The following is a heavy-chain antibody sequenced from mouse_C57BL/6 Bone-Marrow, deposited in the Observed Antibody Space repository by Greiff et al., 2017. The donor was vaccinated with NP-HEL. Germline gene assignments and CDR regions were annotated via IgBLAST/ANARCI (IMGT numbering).Heavy chain of an antibody. CDR1: GFTFSSYA. CDR2: ISDGGSYT. Sequence: EVKLVESGGGLVKPGGSLKLSCAASGFTFSSYAMSWVRQTPEKRLEWVATISDGGSYTYYPDNVKGRFTISRDNAKNNLYLQMSHLKSEDTAMYYCARCIFAYWGQGTLVTVSA. J-gene: IGHJ3*01. V-gene: IGHV5-4*03. CDR3: ARCIFAY.